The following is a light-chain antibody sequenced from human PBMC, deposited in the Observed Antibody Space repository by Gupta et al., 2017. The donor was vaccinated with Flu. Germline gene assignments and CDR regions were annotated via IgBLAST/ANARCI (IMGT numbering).Light chain of an antibody. CDR3: AAWDDSLSGRVV. CDR2: RSN. J-gene: IGLJ2*01. CDR1: SSNIGSSY. V-gene: IGLV1-47*01. Sequence: QSVLTPPPSASGTPGQRVTLSCSGSSSNIGSSYVYWSQQLPGTARKLLIFRSNQRPSGVPDRFSGSKSGTSASLAISGLRSEDEADYYCAAWDDSLSGRVVFGGGTKLTVL.